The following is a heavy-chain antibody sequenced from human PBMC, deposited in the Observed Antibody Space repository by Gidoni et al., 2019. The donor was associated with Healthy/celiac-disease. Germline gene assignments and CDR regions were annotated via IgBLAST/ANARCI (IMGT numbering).Heavy chain of an antibody. CDR1: GGSFSGYY. J-gene: IGHJ5*02. D-gene: IGHD6-13*01. CDR2: INHSGST. CDR3: ARGLVSRSNRLAAAGFMFDP. Sequence: QVQLQQWGAGLLKPSETLSLTCAVYGGSFSGYYWSWIRQPPGKGLEWIGEINHSGSTNYNPSLKSRVTISVDTSKNQFSLKLSSVTAADTAVYYCARGLVSRSNRLAAAGFMFDPWGQGTLVTVSS. V-gene: IGHV4-34*01.